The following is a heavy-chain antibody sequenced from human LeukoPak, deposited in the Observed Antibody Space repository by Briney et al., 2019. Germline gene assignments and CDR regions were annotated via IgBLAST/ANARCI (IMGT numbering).Heavy chain of an antibody. CDR1: GGSIISYY. J-gene: IGHJ4*02. V-gene: IGHV4-59*01. D-gene: IGHD3-22*01. CDR3: ARAVILDY. CDR2: IYYSGST. Sequence: SETLSLTCTVSGGSIISYYWSWIRQPPGKGLEWVGDIYYSGSTNYNPSLKSRVTISVDTSKNQFSLKLSSVTAADTAVYYCARAVILDYWGQGTLVTVSS.